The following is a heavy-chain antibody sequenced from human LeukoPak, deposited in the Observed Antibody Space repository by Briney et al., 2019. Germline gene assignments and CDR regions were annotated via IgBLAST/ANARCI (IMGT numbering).Heavy chain of an antibody. Sequence: GGSLRLSCAASGFTFSDYYMSWIRQAPGKGLEWVSYISSSGSTIYYADSVKGRFTISRDNAKNSLYLQMNSLRAEDTAVYYCARNGIGGIYYCYYMDVWGKGTTVTVSS. CDR1: GFTFSDYY. D-gene: IGHD1-26*01. CDR2: ISSSGSTI. V-gene: IGHV3-11*01. CDR3: ARNGIGGIYYCYYMDV. J-gene: IGHJ6*03.